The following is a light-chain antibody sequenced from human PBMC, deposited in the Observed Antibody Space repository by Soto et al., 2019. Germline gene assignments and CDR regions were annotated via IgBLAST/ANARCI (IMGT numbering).Light chain of an antibody. CDR3: SSYTSSSTYV. CDR2: DVS. V-gene: IGLV2-18*02. Sequence: QSVLTQPPSVSGSPAQSVTISCTGTSSDVGSYNRVSWYQQPPGTAPKLMIYDVSNRPSGVPDRFSGSKSGNAASLTITGLQAEDEADYYCSSYTSSSTYVFGTGTKVTVL. CDR1: SSDVGSYNR. J-gene: IGLJ1*01.